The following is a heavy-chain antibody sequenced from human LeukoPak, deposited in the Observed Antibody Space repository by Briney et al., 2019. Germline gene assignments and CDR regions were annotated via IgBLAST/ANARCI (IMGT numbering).Heavy chain of an antibody. CDR2: IYPGDSDT. V-gene: IGHV5-51*01. CDR3: ARHVPSHDSSGYYYYMDV. Sequence: GESLKISCKGSGYSFTSYWIGWVRQMPGKGLEWMGTIYPGDSDTRYSPSFQGQVTISADKSISTAYLQWSSLKASDTAMYYCARHVPSHDSSGYYYYMDVWGKGTTVTVSS. D-gene: IGHD3-22*01. J-gene: IGHJ6*03. CDR1: GYSFTSYW.